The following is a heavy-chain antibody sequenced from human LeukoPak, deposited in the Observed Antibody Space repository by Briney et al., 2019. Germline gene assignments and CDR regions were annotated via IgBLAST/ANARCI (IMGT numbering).Heavy chain of an antibody. CDR2: IRYDGSNK. V-gene: IGHV3-30*02. Sequence: GSLRLSCAASGFTFSSYGMHWVRQAPGKGLEWVAFIRYDGSNKYYADSVKGRFTISRDNSKNTLYPQMNSLRAEDTAVYYCAKNLYYYDSSGHLFDYWGQGTLVTVSS. CDR1: GFTFSSYG. J-gene: IGHJ4*02. D-gene: IGHD3-22*01. CDR3: AKNLYYYDSSGHLFDY.